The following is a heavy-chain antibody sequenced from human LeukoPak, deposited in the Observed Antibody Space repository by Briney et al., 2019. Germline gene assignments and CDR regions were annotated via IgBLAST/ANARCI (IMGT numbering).Heavy chain of an antibody. V-gene: IGHV3-48*01. CDR3: ARDLGYYGSGSPPGF. D-gene: IGHD3-10*01. Sequence: GGSLRLSCAASGFTFSSYSMNWVRQAPGKGLEWVSYISSSSSTIYYADSVKGRFTISRDNAKNSLYLQMNSLRAEDTAVYYCARDLGYYGSGSPPGFWGQGTLVTVSS. CDR2: ISSSSSTI. J-gene: IGHJ4*02. CDR1: GFTFSSYS.